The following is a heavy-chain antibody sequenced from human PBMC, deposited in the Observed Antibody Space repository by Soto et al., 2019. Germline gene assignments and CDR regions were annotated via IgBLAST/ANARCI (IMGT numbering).Heavy chain of an antibody. J-gene: IGHJ4*02. CDR3: TTERKYCSSSTCYSPFDH. CDR1: GFTFTHAW. CDR2: IKSTTDGGTA. D-gene: IGHD2-2*01. V-gene: IGHV3-15*07. Sequence: GGSLRLSRRASGFTFTHAWMNCFRQAPGKGLEWVGRIKSTTDGGTADYAAPVKGRFTLSRDDSENTLYLQMNSLKTEDTAVYYCTTERKYCSSSTCYSPFDHWGQGALVTVSS.